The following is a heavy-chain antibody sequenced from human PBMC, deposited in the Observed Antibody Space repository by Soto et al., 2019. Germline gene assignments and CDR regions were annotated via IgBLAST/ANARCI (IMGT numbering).Heavy chain of an antibody. D-gene: IGHD5-12*01. CDR1: GGSISSYD. J-gene: IGHJ4*02. CDR3: ASGYSGYEFDY. CDR2: IYYSGST. V-gene: IGHV4-59*01. Sequence: SETLSLTCSVSGGSISSYDWSWIRQPPGKGLEWIGYIYYSGSTNYNPSLKSRVTISVDTSKNQFSLKLSSVTAADTAVYYCASGYSGYEFDYWGQGTLVTVSS.